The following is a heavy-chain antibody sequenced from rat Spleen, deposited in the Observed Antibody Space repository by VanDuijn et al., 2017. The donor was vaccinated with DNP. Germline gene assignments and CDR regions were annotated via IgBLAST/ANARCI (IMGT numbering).Heavy chain of an antibody. V-gene: IGHV5S13*01. Sequence: EAQVVKSGGDLVQPGGSLKLSCAASGFTFSNYGMAWVRQAPKKGLEWVTSINSNGGSTSYRDSVKGRFTISRDNAKSILYLQMDSLRSEDTATYYCVRPDYYDGSYPHYWGQGVMVTVSS. CDR3: VRPDYYDGSYPHY. J-gene: IGHJ2*01. CDR1: GFTFSNYG. D-gene: IGHD1-12*02. CDR2: INSNGGST.